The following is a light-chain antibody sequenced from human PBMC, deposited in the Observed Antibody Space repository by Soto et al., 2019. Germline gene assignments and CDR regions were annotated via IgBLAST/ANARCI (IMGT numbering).Light chain of an antibody. CDR3: QQYNSYWT. Sequence: DIQMTQSPSTLSASVGDRVTITCRASRSISEWLAWYQQKPGQAPKLLIYRASSLESGLPSRFSGSGSRTEFTLTISSLQPDDFETYYCQQYNSYWTFGQGTKVEI. J-gene: IGKJ1*01. CDR2: RAS. V-gene: IGKV1-5*03. CDR1: RSISEW.